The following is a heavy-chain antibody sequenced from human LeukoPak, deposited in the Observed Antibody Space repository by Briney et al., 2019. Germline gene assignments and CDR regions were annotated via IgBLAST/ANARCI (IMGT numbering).Heavy chain of an antibody. CDR2: IYYSGST. J-gene: IGHJ4*02. CDR1: GGSISSGGYY. V-gene: IGHV4-31*03. D-gene: IGHD4-17*01. CDR3: ARTSTVTRPYYFDY. Sequence: SQTLSLTCTVSGGSISSGGYYWSWIRQHPGKGLEWIGYIYYSGSTYYNPSLKSRVTISVDTSKNQFSLKLSSVTAADTAVYYCARTSTVTRPYYFDYWGQGTLVTVPS.